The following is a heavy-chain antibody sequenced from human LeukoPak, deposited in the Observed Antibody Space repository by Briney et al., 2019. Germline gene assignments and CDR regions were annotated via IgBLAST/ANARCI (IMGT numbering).Heavy chain of an antibody. V-gene: IGHV4-59*01. CDR2: IYYSGST. D-gene: IGHD3-10*01. Sequence: SETLSLTCTVSGGSISSYYWSWIRQPPGKGLEWIGYIYYSGSTNYNPSLKSRVTISVDTSKNQFSLKLSSVTAADTAVYYCARDRYYYGSGGPPYYYGMDVWGQGTTVTVSS. J-gene: IGHJ6*02. CDR1: GGSISSYY. CDR3: ARDRYYYGSGGPPYYYGMDV.